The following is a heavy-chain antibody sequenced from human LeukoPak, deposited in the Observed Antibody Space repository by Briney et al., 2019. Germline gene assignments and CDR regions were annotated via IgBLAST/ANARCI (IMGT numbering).Heavy chain of an antibody. CDR1: GFTFSSYD. J-gene: IGHJ4*02. D-gene: IGHD5-18*01. CDR2: IGTAGDP. Sequence: GGSLRLSCAASGFTFSSYDMHWVRQATGKGLEWVSAIGTAGDPYYPVSVKGRFTISRENDKNSLYLQMNSLRAGDTAVYYCARAVGTAMAHTYYFDYWGQGNLVTVSS. CDR3: ARAVGTAMAHTYYFDY. V-gene: IGHV3-13*05.